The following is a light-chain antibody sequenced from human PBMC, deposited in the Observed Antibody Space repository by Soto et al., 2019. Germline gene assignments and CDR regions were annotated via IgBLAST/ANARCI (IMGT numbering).Light chain of an antibody. CDR3: QQYASAPHT. J-gene: IGKJ4*01. CDR2: AAS. Sequence: EVVFAQSPGTLSLSPGERATLSCRASQSVSSSQLAWFQQKPGQAPRLLIYAASWRAAGIPDRFSGSGSGTDFTLTISRLEPADFAVYYYQQYASAPHTVGGGTKVDIK. CDR1: QSVSSSQ. V-gene: IGKV3-20*01.